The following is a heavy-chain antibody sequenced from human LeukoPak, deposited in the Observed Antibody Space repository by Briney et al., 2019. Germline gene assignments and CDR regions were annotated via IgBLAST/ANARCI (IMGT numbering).Heavy chain of an antibody. J-gene: IGHJ4*02. CDR2: ISSSGSTI. CDR3: AKDIIPGVIFGSGSSPDY. V-gene: IGHV3-48*04. D-gene: IGHD3-10*01. CDR1: GFTFSSYS. Sequence: GGSLRLSCAASGFTFSSYSMNWVRQAPGKGLEWVSYISSSGSTIYYADSVKGRFTISRDNSKHSLYLQMNSLRGEDTAFYYCAKDIIPGVIFGSGSSPDYWGQGTLVTVSS.